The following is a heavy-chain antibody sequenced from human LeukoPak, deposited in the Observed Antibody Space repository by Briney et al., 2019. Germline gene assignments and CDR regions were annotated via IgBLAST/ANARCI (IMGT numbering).Heavy chain of an antibody. CDR2: FYYTGST. CDR3: ARLPSAGHGYFED. D-gene: IGHD4-17*01. CDR1: GDSIRSFF. J-gene: IGHJ4*02. Sequence: SETLSLTCTVSGDSIRSFFWSWVRQPPGKGLEWIGFFYYTGSTNYNPSLKSRVSISIDTSTNQFSLNLTSVTAADTAVYYCARLPSAGHGYFEDWGQGALITVSS. V-gene: IGHV4-59*01.